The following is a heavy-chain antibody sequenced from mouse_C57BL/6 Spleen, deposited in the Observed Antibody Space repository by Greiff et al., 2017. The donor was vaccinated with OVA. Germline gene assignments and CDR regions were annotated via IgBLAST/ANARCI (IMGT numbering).Heavy chain of an antibody. Sequence: VQLKESGAELVKPGASVKLSCTASGFNIKDYYMHWVKQRTEQGLEWIGRIDPEDGDTKYAPKFQGKATITADTSSNTAYLQLSSLTSEDTAVYYCARSPAQATRVYYFDYWGQGTTLTVSS. D-gene: IGHD3-2*02. CDR1: GFNIKDYY. V-gene: IGHV14-2*01. CDR2: IDPEDGDT. CDR3: ARSPAQATRVYYFDY. J-gene: IGHJ2*01.